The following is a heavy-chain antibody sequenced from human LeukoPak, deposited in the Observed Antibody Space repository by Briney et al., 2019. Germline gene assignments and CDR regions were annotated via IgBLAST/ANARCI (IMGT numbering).Heavy chain of an antibody. CDR2: MSYDGINK. J-gene: IGHJ5*02. CDR3: ARDRYYDILTGYGWFDP. CDR1: GFTFGSYA. Sequence: PGGSLRLSCAASGFTFGSYAMHWVRQAPGKGLEWVAVMSYDGINKYYADSVKGRFTISRDDSKNTLYLQMNSLRAEDTAMYYCARDRYYDILTGYGWFDPWGQGTLVTVSS. D-gene: IGHD3-9*01. V-gene: IGHV3-30*04.